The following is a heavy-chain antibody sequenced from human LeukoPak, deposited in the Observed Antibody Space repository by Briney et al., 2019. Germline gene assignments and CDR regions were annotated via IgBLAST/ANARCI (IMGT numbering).Heavy chain of an antibody. CDR1: GGSFSGYY. J-gene: IGHJ4*02. D-gene: IGHD3-22*01. CDR2: INHSGST. Sequence: SETLSLTCAVYGGSFSGYYWSWIRQPPGKGLEWIGEINHSGSTNYNPSLKSRVTISADTSKNQFSLKLSSVTAADTAVYYCARGETDSSGYPLDYWGQGTLVTVSS. V-gene: IGHV4-34*01. CDR3: ARGETDSSGYPLDY.